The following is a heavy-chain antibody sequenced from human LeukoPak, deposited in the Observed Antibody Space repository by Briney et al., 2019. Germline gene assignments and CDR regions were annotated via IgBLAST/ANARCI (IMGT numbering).Heavy chain of an antibody. J-gene: IGHJ4*02. CDR1: GNPISSYSNYK. Sequence: PSETLSLTCTVSGNPISSYSNYKWSWIRQPPGKGLEWIGYIYYHGSTNYNPSLKSRVTISVDTSKNQFSLKLSSVTAADTAVYYCAREGVYYGSGSLDYWGQGTLVTVSS. CDR2: IYYHGST. D-gene: IGHD3-10*01. CDR3: AREGVYYGSGSLDY. V-gene: IGHV4-61*01.